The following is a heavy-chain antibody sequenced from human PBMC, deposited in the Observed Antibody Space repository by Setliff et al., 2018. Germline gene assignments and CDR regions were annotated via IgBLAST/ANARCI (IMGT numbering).Heavy chain of an antibody. Sequence: GGSLRLSCAASGFTFTSYAMNWVRQAPGKGLEWVSAISGSGGSTDYADSVKGRFTISRDNAKNSLFLQMNNLRAEDTALYYCASSSGWIPWIQHWGPGTLVTVSS. V-gene: IGHV3-23*01. CDR3: ASSSGWIPWIQH. J-gene: IGHJ1*01. CDR2: ISGSGGST. D-gene: IGHD3-10*01. CDR1: GFTFTSYA.